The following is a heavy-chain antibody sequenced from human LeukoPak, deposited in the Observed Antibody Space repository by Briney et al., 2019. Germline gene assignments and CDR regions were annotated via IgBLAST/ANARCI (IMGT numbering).Heavy chain of an antibody. J-gene: IGHJ5*02. CDR2: IKQDGSEK. V-gene: IGHV3-7*01. Sequence: GGSLRLSCEASGFTSISYWMSWVRQAPGKGLEWVANIKQDGSEKYYVDSVKGRFTISRDNAENSLYLQMNSLRAEDTAVYYCAPLGSSSSWGQGTLVTVSS. D-gene: IGHD6-6*01. CDR1: GFTSISYW. CDR3: APLGSSSS.